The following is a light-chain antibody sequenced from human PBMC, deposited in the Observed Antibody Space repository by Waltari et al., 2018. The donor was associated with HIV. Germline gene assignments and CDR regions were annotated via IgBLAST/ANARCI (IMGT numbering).Light chain of an antibody. CDR1: QSLTSG. J-gene: IGKJ5*01. V-gene: IGKV3-11*01. Sequence: EIFLTQSPDSLSLSPGDRSTLSCRASQSLTSGVAWHQQKPGQTPRLLIVDASSRAAGIPARFRGSGSGTDFILTISSLEPEDSAVYYCQQRTNSVTFGQGTRLEIK. CDR3: QQRTNSVT. CDR2: DAS.